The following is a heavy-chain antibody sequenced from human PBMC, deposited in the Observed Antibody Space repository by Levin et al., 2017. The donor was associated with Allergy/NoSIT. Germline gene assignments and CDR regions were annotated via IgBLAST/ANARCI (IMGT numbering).Heavy chain of an antibody. D-gene: IGHD6-13*01. V-gene: IGHV3-33*01. CDR3: ARVAGTSNDAFDI. Sequence: GESLKISCAASGFTFSSYGMHWVRQAPGKGLEWVAVIWYDGSNKYYADSVKGRFTISRDNSKNTLYLQMNSLRAEDTAVYYCARVAGTSNDAFDIWGQGTMVTVSS. J-gene: IGHJ3*02. CDR2: IWYDGSNK. CDR1: GFTFSSYG.